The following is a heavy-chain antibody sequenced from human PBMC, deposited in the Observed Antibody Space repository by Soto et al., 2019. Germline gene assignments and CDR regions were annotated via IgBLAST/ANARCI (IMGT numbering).Heavy chain of an antibody. Sequence: EVQLLESGGGLVQPGGSLRLSCAASGFTFSSYAMRWVRQAPGKGLEWVSAISGSGGSTYYADSVKGRFTISRDNSKNTLYLQMNSLRAEDTAVYYCARLGSGSYYVCWGQGTLVTVSS. CDR1: GFTFSSYA. D-gene: IGHD1-26*01. CDR2: ISGSGGST. J-gene: IGHJ4*02. CDR3: ARLGSGSYYVC. V-gene: IGHV3-23*01.